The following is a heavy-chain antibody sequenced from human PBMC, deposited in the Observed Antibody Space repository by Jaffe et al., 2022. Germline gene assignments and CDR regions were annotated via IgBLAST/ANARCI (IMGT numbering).Heavy chain of an antibody. CDR3: ARYEGWEVVTVAGSERFRWNYFDY. Sequence: EVQLVQSGAEVKKPGESLKISCKGSGYSFTSYWIGWVRQMPGKGLEWMGIIYPGDSDTRYSPSFQGQVTISADKSISTAYLQWSSLKASDTAMYYCARYEGWEVVTVAGSERFRWNYFDYWGQGTLVTVSS. V-gene: IGHV5-51*03. D-gene: IGHD6-19*01. CDR1: GYSFTSYW. CDR2: IYPGDSDT. J-gene: IGHJ4*02.